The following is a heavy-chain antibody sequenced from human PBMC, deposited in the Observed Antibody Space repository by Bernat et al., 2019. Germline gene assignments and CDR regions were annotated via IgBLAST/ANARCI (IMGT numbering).Heavy chain of an antibody. Sequence: QVQLVESGGGVVQPGRSLRLSCAASGFTFSSYGMHWVRQAPGKGLEWVAVISYDGSNKYYADSVKGRFTISRDNSKNTLYLQMISLRAEDTAVYYCAKGYSYGRWYFDLWGRGTLVTVSS. CDR1: GFTFSSYG. D-gene: IGHD5-18*01. V-gene: IGHV3-30*18. CDR3: AKGYSYGRWYFDL. J-gene: IGHJ2*01. CDR2: ISYDGSNK.